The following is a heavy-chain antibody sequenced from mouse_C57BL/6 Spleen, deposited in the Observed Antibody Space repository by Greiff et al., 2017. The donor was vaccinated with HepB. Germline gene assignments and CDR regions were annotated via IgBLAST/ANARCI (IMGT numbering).Heavy chain of an antibody. D-gene: IGHD2-3*01. V-gene: IGHV1-84*01. J-gene: IGHJ3*01. CDR2: IYPGSGNT. CDR3: VYDGYLTWFAY. CDR1: GYTFTSYW. Sequence: VQVVESGAELVKPGASVKLSCKASGYTFTSYWMHWVKQRPGRGLEWIGWIYPGSGNTKYNEKFKGKATLTVDTSSSTAYMQLSSLTSEDSAVYFCVYDGYLTWFAYWGQGTLVTVSA.